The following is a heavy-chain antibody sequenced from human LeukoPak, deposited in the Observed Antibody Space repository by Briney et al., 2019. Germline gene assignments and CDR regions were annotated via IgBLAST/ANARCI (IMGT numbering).Heavy chain of an antibody. CDR1: GGSISSSSYY. V-gene: IGHV4-39*02. CDR2: IYYSGST. Sequence: SSETLSLTCTVSGGSISSSSYYWGWIRQPPGKGLEWIGSIYYSGSTYYNPSLRSRVTISVDTSKNHFSLKLTSVTAADTAVYYCARGRLGYNLWGQGTLVTVSS. J-gene: IGHJ4*02. CDR3: ARGRLGYNL. D-gene: IGHD5-24*01.